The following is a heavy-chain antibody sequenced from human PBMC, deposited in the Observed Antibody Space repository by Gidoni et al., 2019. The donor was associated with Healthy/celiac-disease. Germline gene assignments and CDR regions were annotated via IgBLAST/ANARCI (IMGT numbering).Heavy chain of an antibody. V-gene: IGHV3-15*01. J-gene: IGHJ6*02. CDR2: IKSKTDGGTT. CDR1: GFTFSNAW. Sequence: EVQLVESGGGLVKPGGSLRLSCAASGFTFSNAWMSWVRQAPGKGLEGVGRIKSKTDGGTTDYAAPVKGRFTISRDDSKNTLYLQMNSLKTEDTAVYYCTTPYSSSSVGYYGMDVWGQGTTVTVSS. CDR3: TTPYSSSSVGYYGMDV. D-gene: IGHD6-6*01.